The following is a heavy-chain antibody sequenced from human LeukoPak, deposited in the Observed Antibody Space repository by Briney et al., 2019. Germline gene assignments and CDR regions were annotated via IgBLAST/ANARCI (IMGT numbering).Heavy chain of an antibody. CDR1: GFTFDDYA. Sequence: GGSLRLSCAASGFTFDDYAMHWVRQAPGKGLVWVSRINSDGSSTSYADSVKGRFTISRDNAKNTLYLQMNSLRAEDTAVYYCANYCGGDCLDAFDIWGQGTMVTVSS. CDR2: INSDGSST. D-gene: IGHD2-21*02. J-gene: IGHJ3*02. V-gene: IGHV3-74*01. CDR3: ANYCGGDCLDAFDI.